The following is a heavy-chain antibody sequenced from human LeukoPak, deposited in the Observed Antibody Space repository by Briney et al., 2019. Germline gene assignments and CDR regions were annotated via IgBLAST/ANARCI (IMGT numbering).Heavy chain of an antibody. Sequence: PGRSLRLSCAASGFTFSSYGMHWVRQAPGKGLEWVAAISYDGSNKYYADSVKGRFTISRDNSKNTLYLQMNSLRAEDTAVYYCAKIRGVYYYYYGMDVWGKGTTVTVSS. CDR2: ISYDGSNK. D-gene: IGHD3-3*01. CDR1: GFTFSSYG. CDR3: AKIRGVYYYYYGMDV. V-gene: IGHV3-30*18. J-gene: IGHJ6*04.